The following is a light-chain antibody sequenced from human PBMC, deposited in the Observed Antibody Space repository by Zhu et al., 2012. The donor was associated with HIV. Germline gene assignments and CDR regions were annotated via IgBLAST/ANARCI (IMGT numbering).Light chain of an antibody. V-gene: IGKV3-20*01. CDR2: GAS. Sequence: EIVLMQSPGTLSLSPGERATLSRRASQTVSRNYLAWYQQKPGQAPRLLIYGASRRVTGIPDRFSGSGSGTDFTLTISRLEPEDFAVYYCQHYVPSPMYTFGQGTKLEIK. CDR3: QHYVPSPMYT. CDR1: QTVSRNY. J-gene: IGKJ2*01.